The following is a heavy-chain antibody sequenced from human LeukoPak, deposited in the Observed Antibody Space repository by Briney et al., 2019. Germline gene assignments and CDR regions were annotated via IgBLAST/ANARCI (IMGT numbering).Heavy chain of an antibody. D-gene: IGHD3-22*01. J-gene: IGHJ4*02. CDR2: ISAYNGDT. CDR1: GYTFTSYG. CDR3: ARGGYYYDSSGYRFDY. V-gene: IGHV1-18*01. Sequence: GASVKVSCKASGYTFTSYGISWVRQAPGQGLEWMGWISAYNGDTNYAQKLQGRVTMTTDTATSTAYMELRSLRSDDTAMYYCARGGYYYDSSGYRFDYWGQGTLVTVSS.